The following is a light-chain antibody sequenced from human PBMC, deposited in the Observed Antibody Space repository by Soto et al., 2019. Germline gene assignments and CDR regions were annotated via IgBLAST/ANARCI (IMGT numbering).Light chain of an antibody. CDR1: QSVSSY. CDR2: DAS. V-gene: IGKV3-11*01. Sequence: EIVLTPSAAALSLSTGERATLSGRASQSVSSYLAWYQQKPGQAPRLLIYDASNRATGIPARFSGSGSGTDLTLTISSLEPEDFAVYYCQQRSNWPPTFGQGTKVDIK. CDR3: QQRSNWPPT. J-gene: IGKJ1*01.